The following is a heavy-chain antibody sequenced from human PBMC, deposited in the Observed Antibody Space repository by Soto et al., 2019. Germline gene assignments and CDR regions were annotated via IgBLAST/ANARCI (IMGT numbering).Heavy chain of an antibody. CDR1: GGTFSSYA. V-gene: IGHV1-69*12. J-gene: IGHJ6*02. CDR3: ARRLRSTSGYSCGMDV. Sequence: QVQLVQSGAEVKKPGSSVKVSCKASGGTFSSYAISWVRQAPGQGLEWMGGIIPIFGTANYAQKFQGRVTINADEYTSTAYVELSSLRTEYTAVYYCARRLRSTSGYSCGMDVGGQGTTVTVSS. D-gene: IGHD3-10*01. CDR2: IIPIFGTA.